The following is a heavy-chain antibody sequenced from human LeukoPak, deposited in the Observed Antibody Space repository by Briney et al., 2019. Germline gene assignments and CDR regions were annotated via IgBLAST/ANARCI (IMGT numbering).Heavy chain of an antibody. V-gene: IGHV3-9*01. D-gene: IGHD6-19*01. CDR1: GFTFDDYA. J-gene: IGHJ4*02. CDR3: AKGMGSSGWYAPFDY. CDR2: ISWNSGSI. Sequence: PGRSLRLSCAASGFTFDDYAMHWVRQAPGKGLEWVSGISWNSGSIGYADSVKGRFTISRDNAKNSLYLQMNSLRAEDTALYYCAKGMGSSGWYAPFDYWGQGTLVTVSS.